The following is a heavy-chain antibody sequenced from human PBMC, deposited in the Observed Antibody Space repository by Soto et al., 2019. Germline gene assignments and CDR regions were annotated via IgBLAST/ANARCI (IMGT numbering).Heavy chain of an antibody. Sequence: QVQLVESGGGVVQPGRSLRLSCAASGFTFSSHAMHWVRQAPGKGLEWVAVISYDGSKVYYAESVKGRFTISRDNSKNTLYLQMNSVRAEDTAVYYCARDLLWYGEPYNWFDPWGQGTLVTVSS. D-gene: IGHD3-10*01. CDR1: GFTFSSHA. CDR3: ARDLLWYGEPYNWFDP. J-gene: IGHJ5*02. CDR2: ISYDGSKV. V-gene: IGHV3-30-3*01.